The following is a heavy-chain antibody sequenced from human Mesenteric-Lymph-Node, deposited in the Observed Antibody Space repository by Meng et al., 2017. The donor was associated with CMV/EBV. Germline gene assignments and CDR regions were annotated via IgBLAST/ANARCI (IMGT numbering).Heavy chain of an antibody. CDR1: GGSISSGSYY. Sequence: GSLRLSCTVSGGSISSGSYYWGWIRQPPGKGLEWIGTIYYSGNTYYSPSLKSRVTISVDTSKNQFSLKLSSVTAADTAVYYCARHYDFRSGYFGTFDIWGQGTMVTVSS. J-gene: IGHJ3*02. CDR3: ARHYDFRSGYFGTFDI. D-gene: IGHD3-3*01. V-gene: IGHV4-39*01. CDR2: IYYSGNT.